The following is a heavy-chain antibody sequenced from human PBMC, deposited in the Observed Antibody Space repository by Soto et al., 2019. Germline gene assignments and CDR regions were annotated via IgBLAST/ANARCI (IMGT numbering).Heavy chain of an antibody. CDR3: ARARPDYYDILTGRYDAFDI. CDR1: GGTFSSYA. J-gene: IGHJ3*02. CDR2: IIPIFGTA. D-gene: IGHD3-9*01. V-gene: IGHV1-69*01. Sequence: QVQLVQSGAEVKKPGSSVKVSCKASGGTFSSYAISWVRQAPGQGLEWMGGIIPIFGTANYTQKFQGRVTITADESTSTAYMELSSLRSEETAVYYCARARPDYYDILTGRYDAFDIWGQGTMVTVSS.